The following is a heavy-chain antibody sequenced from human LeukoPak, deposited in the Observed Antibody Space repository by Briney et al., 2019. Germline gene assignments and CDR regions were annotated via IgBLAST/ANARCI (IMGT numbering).Heavy chain of an antibody. J-gene: IGHJ4*02. CDR1: GFTFSSYS. V-gene: IGHV3-21*01. CDR2: ISSSSSYI. Sequence: GGSLRLSCAASGFTFSSYSMNWVRQAPGKGLEWVSSISSSSSYIYYADSVKGRFTTSRDNAKNSLYLQMNSLRAEDTAVYYCARETILRYFDWSPVDYWGQGTLVTVSS. D-gene: IGHD3-9*01. CDR3: ARETILRYFDWSPVDY.